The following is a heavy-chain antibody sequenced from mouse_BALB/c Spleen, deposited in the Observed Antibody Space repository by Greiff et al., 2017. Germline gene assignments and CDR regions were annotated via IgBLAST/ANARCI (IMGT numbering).Heavy chain of an antibody. CDR1: GYAFSSYW. CDR2: IYPGDGDT. Sequence: QVHVKQSGAELVRPGSSVKISCKASGYAFSSYWMNWVKQRPGQGLEWIGQIYPGDGDTNYNGKFKGKATLTADKSSSTAYMQLSSLTSEDSAVYFCARWGNYFYYYAMDYWGQGTSVTVSS. J-gene: IGHJ4*01. D-gene: IGHD2-1*01. CDR3: ARWGNYFYYYAMDY. V-gene: IGHV1-80*01.